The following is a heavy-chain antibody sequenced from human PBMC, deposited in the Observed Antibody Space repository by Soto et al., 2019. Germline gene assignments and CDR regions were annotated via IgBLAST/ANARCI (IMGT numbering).Heavy chain of an antibody. CDR3: ARDFWSGFCFDY. V-gene: IGHV3-30*03. D-gene: IGHD3-3*01. Sequence: QVQLVDSGGGVVQPGRSLRLTCVASGFTFRTFGMHWVRQAPGKGLEWVAVISDDGSNKYYADSVKGRFAISRDNSKNTLYLQMNSLGAEDTAVYYCARDFWSGFCFDYWGQGTLVTVSS. CDR1: GFTFRTFG. J-gene: IGHJ4*02. CDR2: ISDDGSNK.